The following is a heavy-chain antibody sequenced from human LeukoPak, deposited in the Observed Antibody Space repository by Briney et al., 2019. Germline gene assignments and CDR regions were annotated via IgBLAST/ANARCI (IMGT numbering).Heavy chain of an antibody. D-gene: IGHD4-17*01. V-gene: IGHV4-59*08. Sequence: SETLSPTCTVSGGSITGYYCSWIRQSPGKGLEWIGQIYSNGVTNYNPSLRNQVTMSVDTSKNQFSLRLSSVSAADTAVYYCARHDSYGDANWFDPWGQGTVVTVSS. CDR2: IYSNGVT. CDR3: ARHDSYGDANWFDP. CDR1: GGSITGYY. J-gene: IGHJ5*02.